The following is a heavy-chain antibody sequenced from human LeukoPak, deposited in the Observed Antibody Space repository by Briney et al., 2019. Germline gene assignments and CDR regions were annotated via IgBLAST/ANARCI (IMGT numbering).Heavy chain of an antibody. CDR1: GGSFSGYY. CDR3: ARGRIAVAGTGWSWFDP. D-gene: IGHD6-19*01. CDR2: INHSGST. Sequence: SETLSLTCAAYGGSFSGYYWSWIRQPPGKGLEWIGEINHSGSTNYNPSLKSRVTISVDTSKNQFSLKLSSVTAADTAVYYCARGRIAVAGTGWSWFDPWGQGTLVTVSS. J-gene: IGHJ5*02. V-gene: IGHV4-34*01.